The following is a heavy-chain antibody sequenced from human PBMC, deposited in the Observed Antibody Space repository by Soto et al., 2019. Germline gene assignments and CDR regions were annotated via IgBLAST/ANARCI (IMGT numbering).Heavy chain of an antibody. CDR3: ARDRPDTAMVIGYYYGMDV. D-gene: IGHD5-18*01. CDR2: IYYSGST. CDR1: GGSVSSGSYY. J-gene: IGHJ6*02. Sequence: PSETLSLTCTVSGGSVSSGSYYWNWIRQPPGKGLEWIGYIYYSGSTNYNPSLKSRVTISVDTSKDQFSLKLSSVTAADTAVYYCARDRPDTAMVIGYYYGMDVWGQGTTVTVSS. V-gene: IGHV4-61*01.